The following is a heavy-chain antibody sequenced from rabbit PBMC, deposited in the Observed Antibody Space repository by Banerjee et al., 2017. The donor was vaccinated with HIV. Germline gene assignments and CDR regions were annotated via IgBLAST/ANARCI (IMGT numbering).Heavy chain of an antibody. CDR3: ARAGYAGYGFAIHFNL. J-gene: IGHJ4*01. Sequence: QLKETGGGLVQPGGSLTLSCKASGFDFSSYSMTWVRQAPGKGLEWIGMIYAGEGSTDYASWVNGRFTISSDNAQNTVDLQMNSLTAADTATYFCARAGYAGYGFAIHFNLWGQGTLVTVS. D-gene: IGHD6-1*01. CDR1: GFDFSSYS. V-gene: IGHV1S7*01. CDR2: IYAGEGST.